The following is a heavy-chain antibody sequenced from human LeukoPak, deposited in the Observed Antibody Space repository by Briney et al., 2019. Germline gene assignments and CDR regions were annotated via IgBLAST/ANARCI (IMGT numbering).Heavy chain of an antibody. J-gene: IGHJ5*02. CDR1: GFTFSSYG. V-gene: IGHV3-30*18. CDR3: AKEIAVAGTRWFDP. D-gene: IGHD6-19*01. Sequence: GRSLRLSCAASGFTFSSYGMHWVRQAPGKGLEWVAVISYDGSNKYYADSVKGRFTISRDNSKNTLYLQMNSLRAEDTAVHYCAKEIAVAGTRWFDPWGQGTLVTVSS. CDR2: ISYDGSNK.